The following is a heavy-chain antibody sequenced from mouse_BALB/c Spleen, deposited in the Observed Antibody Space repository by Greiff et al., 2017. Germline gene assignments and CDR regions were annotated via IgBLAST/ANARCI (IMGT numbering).Heavy chain of an antibody. CDR3: NAGYYYGSSYEGYFDY. V-gene: IGHV14-4*02. D-gene: IGHD1-1*01. CDR1: GFNIKDYY. Sequence: VQLKESGAELVRSGASVKLSCTASGFNIKDYYMHWVKQRPEQGLEWIGWIDPENGDTEYAPKFQGKATMTADTSSNTAYLQLSSLTSEDTAVYYCNAGYYYGSSYEGYFDYWGQGTTLTVSS. CDR2: IDPENGDT. J-gene: IGHJ2*01.